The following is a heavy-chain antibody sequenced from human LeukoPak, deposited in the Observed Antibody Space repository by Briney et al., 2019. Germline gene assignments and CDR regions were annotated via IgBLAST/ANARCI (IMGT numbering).Heavy chain of an antibody. Sequence: GGSLRLSCAASGFTFSNYAMEWVRQAPGKGLEWVALISYDGKHKYYADSMKGRFTISRDNSKNTLYLQMNSLRAEDTAVYYCAKDRYSYAFEYSDSWGQGTLVTVSS. V-gene: IGHV3-30*04. D-gene: IGHD5-18*01. CDR1: GFTFSNYA. CDR2: ISYDGKHK. J-gene: IGHJ4*02. CDR3: AKDRYSYAFEYSDS.